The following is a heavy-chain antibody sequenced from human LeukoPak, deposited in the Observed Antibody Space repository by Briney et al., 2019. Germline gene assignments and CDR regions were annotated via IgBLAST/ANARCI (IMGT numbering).Heavy chain of an antibody. J-gene: IGHJ4*02. D-gene: IGHD2-21*02. V-gene: IGHV3-7*01. CDR2: INEDGSYK. CDR3: ARDATRGGDNDY. Sequence: GGSLRLSCAVSGFTFTSYWMSWVRQAPGKGLEWVANINEDGSYKFHADSVKGRLTISRDNSKNSLYLQMSSLRADDTAVYYCARDATRGGDNDYWGQGTRVIVSS. CDR1: GFTFTSYW.